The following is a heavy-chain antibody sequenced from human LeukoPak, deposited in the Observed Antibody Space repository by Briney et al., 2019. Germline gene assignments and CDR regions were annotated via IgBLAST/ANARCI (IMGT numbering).Heavy chain of an antibody. Sequence: PSETLSLTCTVSGGSISSSSYYWGWIRQPPGKGLEWIGSIYYSGSTYYNPSLKSRVTISVDTSKNQFSLKLSSVTAADTAVYYCAREGLGITMIVGWGQGTLVTVSS. CDR2: IYYSGST. J-gene: IGHJ4*02. V-gene: IGHV4-39*07. D-gene: IGHD3-22*01. CDR1: GGSISSSSYY. CDR3: AREGLGITMIVG.